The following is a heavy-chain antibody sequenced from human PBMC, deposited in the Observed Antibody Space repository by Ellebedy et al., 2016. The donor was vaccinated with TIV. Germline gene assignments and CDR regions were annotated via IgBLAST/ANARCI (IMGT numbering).Heavy chain of an antibody. J-gene: IGHJ4*02. CDR1: GGSISSYY. V-gene: IGHV4-59*01. CDR3: ARDGIPGY. D-gene: IGHD1-26*01. Sequence: MPSETLSLTCTVSGGSISSYYWSWIRQPPGKGLVWFGYSYYSGSTNYNPSLKSRVTISVDTSKHQFSLKLSSVTAADTAVYYCARDGIPGYWGQGTLVTVSS. CDR2: SYYSGST.